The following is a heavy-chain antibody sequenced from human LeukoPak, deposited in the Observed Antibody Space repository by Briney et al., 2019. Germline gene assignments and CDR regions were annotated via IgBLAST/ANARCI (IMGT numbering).Heavy chain of an antibody. D-gene: IGHD4-11*01. Sequence: GGSLRLPCAASGFTFSSYGMHWVRQAPGKGLEWVSTINGGGVNTHYADSVGGRFTISRDNSKNTLFLQMNSLRDEDTAVYYCAKDLYSNYGPADYWGQGNLVTVSS. CDR1: GFTFSSYG. CDR3: AKDLYSNYGPADY. CDR2: INGGGVNT. V-gene: IGHV3-23*01. J-gene: IGHJ4*02.